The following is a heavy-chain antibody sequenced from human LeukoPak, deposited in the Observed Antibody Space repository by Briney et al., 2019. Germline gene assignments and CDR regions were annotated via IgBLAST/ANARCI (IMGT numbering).Heavy chain of an antibody. J-gene: IGHJ4*02. V-gene: IGHV1-2*02. CDR2: INPNSGGA. Sequence: GASVKVSCKTSGYSFIGFYMHWVRQAPGQGLEWLGWINPNSGGANYAEKFQGRVSMARDTSISTAYMELSRLISDDTAVYYCATDVIVGTRGFNSPFDYWGQGTLVTVSS. D-gene: IGHD2/OR15-2a*01. CDR3: ATDVIVGTRGFNSPFDY. CDR1: GYSFIGFY.